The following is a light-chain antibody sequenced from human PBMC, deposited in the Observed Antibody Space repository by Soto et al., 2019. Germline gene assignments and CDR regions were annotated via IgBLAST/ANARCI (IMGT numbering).Light chain of an antibody. CDR3: QQYNSYWT. CDR2: DAS. J-gene: IGKJ1*01. Sequence: DIQMTQSPSSLSASIGDRVTINCRASQTISNFLNWYQQKPGKAPKLLIYDASSLESGVPSRFSGSGSGTEFTLTISSLQPDDFATYYCQQYNSYWTFGQGTKVDI. V-gene: IGKV1-5*01. CDR1: QTISNF.